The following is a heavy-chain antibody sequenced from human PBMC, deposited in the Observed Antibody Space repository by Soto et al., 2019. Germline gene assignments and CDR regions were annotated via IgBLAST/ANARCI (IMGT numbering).Heavy chain of an antibody. CDR2: IYPGDSDT. CDR3: ARRGLYYDSSGYYSAFDI. J-gene: IGHJ3*02. Sequence: GESLKISCKGSGYSFTSYWIGWVRQMPGKGLEGMGIIYPGDSDTRYSPSFQGQVTISADKSISTAYLQWSSLKASDTAMYYCARRGLYYDSSGYYSAFDIWGQGTMVTVSS. D-gene: IGHD3-22*01. CDR1: GYSFTSYW. V-gene: IGHV5-51*01.